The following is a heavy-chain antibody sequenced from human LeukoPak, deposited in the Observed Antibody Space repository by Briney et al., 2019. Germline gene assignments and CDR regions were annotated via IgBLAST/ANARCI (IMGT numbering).Heavy chain of an antibody. CDR1: GFTFSSYS. CDR2: ISSSSSYI. D-gene: IGHD1-26*01. J-gene: IGHJ4*02. Sequence: GGSLRLSCAASGFTFSSYSMNWVRQAPGKGLEWVSSISSSSSYIYYADSVKGRFTISRDNAKNSLYLQMNSLRAEDTAVYYCASGSYYNEGGYYFDYWGQGTLVTVSS. V-gene: IGHV3-21*01. CDR3: ASGSYYNEGGYYFDY.